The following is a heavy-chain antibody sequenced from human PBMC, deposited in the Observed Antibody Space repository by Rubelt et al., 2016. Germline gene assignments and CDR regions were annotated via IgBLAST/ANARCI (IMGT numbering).Heavy chain of an antibody. CDR2: IYSGGST. D-gene: IGHD6-13*01. J-gene: IGHJ4*02. CDR3: ARGTGIAPDY. V-gene: IGHV3-53*01. Sequence: PGGSLRLSCAASGFIFTNYAMSWVRQAPGKGLEWVSVIYSGGSTYYADSVKGRFTISRDNSKNTLYLQMNSLRAEDTAMYYCARGTGIAPDYWGQGTLVTVSS. CDR1: GFIFTNYA.